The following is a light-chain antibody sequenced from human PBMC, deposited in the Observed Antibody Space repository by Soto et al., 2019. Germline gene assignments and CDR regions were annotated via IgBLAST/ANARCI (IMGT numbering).Light chain of an antibody. V-gene: IGLV2-11*01. Sequence: QSALTQPRSVSGSPGQSVTISCTGTSSDVGGHNYVSWYQQYPGKAPKLLLSSVSKRPSGVPDRFSGSKSGNTASLTISGLQAEYEADYYCCSYAGSYTYVFGTGTKVT. J-gene: IGLJ1*01. CDR2: SVS. CDR1: SSDVGGHNY. CDR3: CSYAGSYTYV.